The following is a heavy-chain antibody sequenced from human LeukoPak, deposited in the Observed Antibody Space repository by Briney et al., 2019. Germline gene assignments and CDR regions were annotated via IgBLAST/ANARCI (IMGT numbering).Heavy chain of an antibody. CDR1: GFTVSSNY. V-gene: IGHV3-53*01. J-gene: IGHJ4*02. CDR2: IYSGGST. D-gene: IGHD3-16*01. Sequence: GGSLRLSCAASGFTVSSNYMSWVRQAPGKGLEWVSVIYSGGSTYYADSVKGRFTISRDNSKNTLYLQMHSLRAEDTAVYYCAILSQVGGNYFDYWGQGTLVTVSS. CDR3: AILSQVGGNYFDY.